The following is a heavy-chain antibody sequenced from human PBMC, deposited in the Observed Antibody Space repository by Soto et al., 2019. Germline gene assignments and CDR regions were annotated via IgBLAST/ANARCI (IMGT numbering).Heavy chain of an antibody. V-gene: IGHV4-31*03. J-gene: IGHJ6*02. CDR1: GGSISSGGYY. Sequence: QVQLQESGPGLVKPSQTLSLTCTVSGGSISSGGYYWSWIRQHPGKGLEWIGYIYYIGNTYYNPSLKSRVTISIDTSKNPFALKLSSVTAAATAVYYFARDLRFGDYYGRDVCGQGTTVTVSS. D-gene: IGHD3-10*01. CDR2: IYYIGNT. CDR3: ARDLRFGDYYGRDV.